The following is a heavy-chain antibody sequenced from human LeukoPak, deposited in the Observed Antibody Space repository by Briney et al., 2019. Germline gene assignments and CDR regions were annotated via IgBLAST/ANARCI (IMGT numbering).Heavy chain of an antibody. D-gene: IGHD3-16*01. CDR3: ARERRGFFDY. V-gene: IGHV1-2*02. J-gene: IGHJ4*02. CDR2: INPKSGGT. CDR1: GYTFTAYY. Sequence: ASVKVSCKASGYTFTAYYMHWVRQAPEQGLEWMGWINPKSGGTNFAQNFQGRVTMTRDTSISTAYMELSRLRSDDTAVYYCARERRGFFDYWGQGTLVTVSS.